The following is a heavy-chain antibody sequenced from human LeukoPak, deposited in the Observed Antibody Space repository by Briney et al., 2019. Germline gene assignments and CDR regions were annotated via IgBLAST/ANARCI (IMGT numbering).Heavy chain of an antibody. D-gene: IGHD4-11*01. CDR1: GFTFSTYS. Sequence: PGGSLSLSWAAPGFTFSTYSMSWFRQPPGKGLEGVPGFVGSGGSTYYPDSVKGRFTISRDNSKNTLYLQINSLRAEDTAVYYCATAGRGGDRDYTDYYYFYMAVWGKGTAVTVSS. CDR2: FVGSGGST. CDR3: ATAGRGGDRDYTDYYYFYMAV. V-gene: IGHV3-23*01. J-gene: IGHJ6*03.